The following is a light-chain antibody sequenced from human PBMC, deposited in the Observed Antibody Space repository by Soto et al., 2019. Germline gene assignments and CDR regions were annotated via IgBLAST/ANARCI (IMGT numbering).Light chain of an antibody. CDR1: SGHSSYA. J-gene: IGLJ2*01. Sequence: QPVLTQSPSASASLGASVKLTCTLSSGHSSYAIAWHQQQPEKGPRYLMKLNSDGSHNKGDGIPDRFSGSSSGAERYLTISSLQSEDEAYYYCQTWGTGIQVFGGGTKVTVL. CDR3: QTWGTGIQV. CDR2: LNSDGSH. V-gene: IGLV4-69*01.